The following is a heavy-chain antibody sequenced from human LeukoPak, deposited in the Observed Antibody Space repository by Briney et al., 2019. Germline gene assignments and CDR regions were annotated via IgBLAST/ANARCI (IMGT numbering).Heavy chain of an antibody. D-gene: IGHD2-21*01. CDR3: AKGVFLLIDY. CDR1: GFTFSSYG. CDR2: ISYDGSNK. J-gene: IGHJ4*02. Sequence: GSLRLSCAASGFTFSSYGMHWVRQAPGKGLEWVAVISYDGSNKYYADSVKGRFTISRDNSKNTLYLQMNSLRAEDTAVYYCAKGVFLLIDYWGQGTLVTVSS. V-gene: IGHV3-30*18.